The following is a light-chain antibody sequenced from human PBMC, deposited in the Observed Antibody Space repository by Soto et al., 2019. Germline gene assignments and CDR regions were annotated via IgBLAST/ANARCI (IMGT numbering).Light chain of an antibody. Sequence: DIQITQSPSSLSASVGDRVTITFRASQSISTYLNWYQQKPGKAPKFLIYAASSLQSGVPSRFSGSGSGTDFTLTISSLQPEDFETYYCQQSYINPVTFGQGTRLEIK. V-gene: IGKV1-39*01. J-gene: IGKJ5*01. CDR2: AAS. CDR1: QSISTY. CDR3: QQSYINPVT.